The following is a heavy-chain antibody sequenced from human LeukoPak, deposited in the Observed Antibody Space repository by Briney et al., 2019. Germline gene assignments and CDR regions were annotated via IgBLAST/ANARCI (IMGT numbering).Heavy chain of an antibody. Sequence: GRSLRLSCAASGFTFINYAMHWVRQAPGKGLEWVAIILPDGVTKFYADAVKGRFTISRDNSRNTTYLQMNSLTSEDTAVYYCAKDAGEGTTPVYWGQGTLVTVSS. D-gene: IGHD2-15*01. J-gene: IGHJ4*02. CDR2: ILPDGVTK. CDR1: GFTFINYA. CDR3: AKDAGEGTTPVY. V-gene: IGHV3-30-3*01.